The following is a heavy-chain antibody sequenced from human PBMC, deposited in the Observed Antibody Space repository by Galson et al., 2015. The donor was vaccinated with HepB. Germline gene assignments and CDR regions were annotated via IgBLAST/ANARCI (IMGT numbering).Heavy chain of an antibody. Sequence: SLRLSCAASGFSVSTNYMSRVRQAPGKGLEWVSIIYSGGSTYYADSVKGRFTISRDNSKNILYLQMNSLRTEDTAVYYCARDQGDDYVNYYYYSGIDVWGQGTTVTVSS. V-gene: IGHV3-66*02. D-gene: IGHD4-17*01. CDR1: GFSVSTNY. CDR2: IYSGGST. J-gene: IGHJ6*02. CDR3: ARDQGDDYVNYYYYSGIDV.